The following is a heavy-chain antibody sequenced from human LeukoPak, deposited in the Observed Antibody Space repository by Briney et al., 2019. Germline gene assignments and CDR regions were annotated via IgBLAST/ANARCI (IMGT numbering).Heavy chain of an antibody. V-gene: IGHV1-2*02. J-gene: IGHJ4*02. CDR2: INPNSGGT. Sequence: ASVKVSCKASGYTFTGYYMHWVRQAPGQGLEWMGWINPNSGGTNYAQKFQGRVTMTGDTSISTAYMELSRLRSDDTAVYYCARDKGWWLPDPLYYFDYWGQGTLVTVSS. CDR1: GYTFTGYY. D-gene: IGHD5-12*01. CDR3: ARDKGWWLPDPLYYFDY.